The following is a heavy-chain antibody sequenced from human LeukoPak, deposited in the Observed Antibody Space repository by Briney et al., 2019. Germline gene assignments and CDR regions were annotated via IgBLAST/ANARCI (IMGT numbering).Heavy chain of an antibody. CDR3: VTLTTAVTENAFDI. CDR2: INRDGGST. Sequence: GGSLRLSCAASGFTFSSYWVHWVRQVPGKGLVWVSRINRDGGSTAYADSVTGRFTISRDNAKHMVYMQMNSLRAEDTAVYYCVTLTTAVTENAFDIWGQGTMVSVSS. CDR1: GFTFSSYW. J-gene: IGHJ3*02. V-gene: IGHV3-74*01. D-gene: IGHD4-23*01.